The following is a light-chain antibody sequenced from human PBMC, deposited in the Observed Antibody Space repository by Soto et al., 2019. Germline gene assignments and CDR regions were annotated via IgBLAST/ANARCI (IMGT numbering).Light chain of an antibody. J-gene: IGLJ2*01. V-gene: IGLV1-51*01. CDR1: SSNIGNNY. CDR2: GIN. CDR3: GTWDTSLRAVV. Sequence: QSVLTQPPSVSAAPGQKVTISCSGSSSNIGNNYVSWYQQLPGTAPKLLLYGINQRPSGIPDRFSGSKSGTSATLGIAGLQTGDEADYYCGTWDTSLRAVVFGGGTKLTVL.